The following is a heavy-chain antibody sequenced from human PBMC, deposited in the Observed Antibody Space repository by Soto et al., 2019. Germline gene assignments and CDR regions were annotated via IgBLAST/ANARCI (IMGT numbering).Heavy chain of an antibody. CDR2: IYYSGST. CDR3: ARLGYGEKGERNAAGIDY. D-gene: IGHD6-13*01. CDR1: GGSISSSSYY. V-gene: IGHV4-39*01. Sequence: PSETLSLTCTVSGGSISSSSYYWGWIRQPPGKGLEWIGSIYYSGSTYYNPSLKSRVTISVDTSKNQFSLKLSSVTAADTAVYYCARLGYGEKGERNAAGIDYWGQGTLVTVSS. J-gene: IGHJ4*02.